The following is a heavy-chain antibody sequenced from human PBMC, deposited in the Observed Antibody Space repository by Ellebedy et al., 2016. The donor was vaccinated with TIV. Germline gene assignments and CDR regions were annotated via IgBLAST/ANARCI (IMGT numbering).Heavy chain of an antibody. J-gene: IGHJ3*02. CDR2: IKQDGSEE. CDR3: ARRSQHFDWLLGAALDI. V-gene: IGHV3-7*01. D-gene: IGHD3-9*01. Sequence: LSLTCAASGFTFSSYSMNWVRQAPGKGLEWVANIKQDGSEEYYADSVKGRFFISRDNAKNSLYLQMNSLRAEDTAVYYCARRSQHFDWLLGAALDIWGQGVMVTVSS. CDR1: GFTFSSYS.